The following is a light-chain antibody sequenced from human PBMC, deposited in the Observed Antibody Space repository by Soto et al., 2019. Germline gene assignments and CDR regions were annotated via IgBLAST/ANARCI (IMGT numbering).Light chain of an antibody. CDR3: QQYDSIPLT. CDR2: WAS. V-gene: IGKV4-1*01. J-gene: IGKJ4*01. Sequence: DIVMTQSPDSLAVSLGERATINCKSSQSVLYSSNNKNYLAWYQQKPGQPPKLLIYWASTRESGVPDRFSGSGSGTDFTLTSSSLQAEDVAVYYCQQYDSIPLTFGGGTKVEI. CDR1: QSVLYSSNNKNY.